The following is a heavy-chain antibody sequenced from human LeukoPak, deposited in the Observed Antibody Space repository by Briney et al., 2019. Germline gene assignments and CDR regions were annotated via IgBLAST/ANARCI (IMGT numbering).Heavy chain of an antibody. D-gene: IGHD6-19*01. V-gene: IGHV1-18*01. CDR1: GYTFSIYG. Sequence: EASVKVSCKASGYTFSIYGFSWVRQAPGQGLEWMGWISAYNGNTNYAQKLQGRVTMTTDTSTSTAYMELRSLRSDDTAVYYCARARDSSGWYSYYYYMDVWGKGTTVTVSS. CDR3: ARARDSSGWYSYYYYMDV. J-gene: IGHJ6*03. CDR2: ISAYNGNT.